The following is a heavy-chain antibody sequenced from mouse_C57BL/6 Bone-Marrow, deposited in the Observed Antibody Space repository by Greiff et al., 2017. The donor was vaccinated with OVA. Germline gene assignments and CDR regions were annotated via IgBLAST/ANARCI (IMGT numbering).Heavy chain of an antibody. CDR3: ARGPSFAY. Sequence: EVQLQESGGGLVQPGGSLKLSCAASGFTFSDYGMAWVRQAPRKGPEWVAFISNLAYSIYYADTVTGRFTISRENAKNTLYLEMSSLRSEDTAMYYCARGPSFAYWGQGTLVTVSA. CDR2: ISNLAYSI. CDR1: GFTFSDYG. V-gene: IGHV5-15*01. J-gene: IGHJ3*01.